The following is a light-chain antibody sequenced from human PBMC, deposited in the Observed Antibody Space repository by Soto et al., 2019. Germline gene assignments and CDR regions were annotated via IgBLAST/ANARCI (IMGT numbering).Light chain of an antibody. CDR1: SSDVGSYNF. J-gene: IGLJ1*01. CDR3: CSYGSGNLYV. Sequence: QSVLTQPASVSGSPGQSITISCTGTSSDVGSYNFLSWYQQHPGKAPKLMIYEVSKRPSGVSNRFSGSKSGNTASLTISGLQAEDEADYHCCSYGSGNLYVFGTGTKLTV. V-gene: IGLV2-23*02. CDR2: EVS.